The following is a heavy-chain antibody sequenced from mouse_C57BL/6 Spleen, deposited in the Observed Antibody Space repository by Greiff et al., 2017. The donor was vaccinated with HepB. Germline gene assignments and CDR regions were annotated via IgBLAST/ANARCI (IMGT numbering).Heavy chain of an antibody. V-gene: IGHV1-55*01. J-gene: IGHJ4*01. CDR1: GYTFTSYW. D-gene: IGHD1-1*01. CDR2: IYPGSGST. Sequence: VQLQQPGAELVKPGASVKMSCKASGYTFTSYWITWVKQRPGQGLEWIGDIYPGSGSTNYNEKFKSKATLTVDTSSSTAYMQLSSLTSEDSAVYYCARRGIYYYGLYYAMDYWGQGTSVTVSS. CDR3: ARRGIYYYGLYYAMDY.